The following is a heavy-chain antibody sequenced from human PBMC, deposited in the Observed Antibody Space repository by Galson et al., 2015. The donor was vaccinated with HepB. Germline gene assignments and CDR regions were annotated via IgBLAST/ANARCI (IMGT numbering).Heavy chain of an antibody. V-gene: IGHV1-18*01. Sequence: SVKVSCKASGYTFTSYGISWVRQAPGQGLEWMGWISAYNGNTNYAQKLQGRVTMTTDTSTSTAYMELRSLRSDDTAVYYCARAAEGSSGYYYVFPDYWGQGTLVTVSS. CDR2: ISAYNGNT. CDR3: ARAAEGSSGYYYVFPDY. J-gene: IGHJ4*02. D-gene: IGHD3-22*01. CDR1: GYTFTSYG.